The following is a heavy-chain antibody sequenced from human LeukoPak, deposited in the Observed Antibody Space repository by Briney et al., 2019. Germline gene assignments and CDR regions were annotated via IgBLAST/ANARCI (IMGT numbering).Heavy chain of an antibody. Sequence: SETLSLTCTVSGGSMRTTTYYWGWIRQPPGKGLEWIGSIYYNGGTYYNPSLKSRVTISVDTSKNQFSLKLSSVTAADTAVYYCARDPIRITMIVVPRWAFDIWGQGTMVTVSS. V-gene: IGHV4-39*07. CDR1: GGSMRTTTYY. D-gene: IGHD3-22*01. CDR3: ARDPIRITMIVVPRWAFDI. CDR2: IYYNGGT. J-gene: IGHJ3*02.